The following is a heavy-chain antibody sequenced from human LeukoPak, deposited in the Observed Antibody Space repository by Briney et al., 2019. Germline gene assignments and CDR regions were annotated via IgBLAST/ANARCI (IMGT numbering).Heavy chain of an antibody. Sequence: PGESLKISCKGSGYIFTSYWIGWVRQMPGKGLEWMGIIYPGDSDTRYSPSFPGQVTISADKSISTAYLQWSSLKASDTAMYYCARRYYGSGSYYNWFDPWGQGTLVTVSS. CDR1: GYIFTSYW. V-gene: IGHV5-51*01. J-gene: IGHJ5*02. D-gene: IGHD3-10*01. CDR3: ARRYYGSGSYYNWFDP. CDR2: IYPGDSDT.